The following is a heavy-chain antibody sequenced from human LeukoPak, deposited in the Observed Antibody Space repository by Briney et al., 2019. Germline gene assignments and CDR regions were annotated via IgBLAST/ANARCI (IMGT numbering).Heavy chain of an antibody. CDR2: ISWNSGTI. D-gene: IGHD6-19*01. CDR3: SKGGFRAWYSDD. J-gene: IGHJ4*02. CDR1: GFTFDEYA. Sequence: GRSLRLSCAASGFTFDEYAMHWVRQAPGKGLEWASGISWNSGTIGYADSVRGRFTISRDNAKNSLYLQMDNLRAEDTAFYYCSKGGFRAWYSDDWGQGTLVTVSS. V-gene: IGHV3-9*01.